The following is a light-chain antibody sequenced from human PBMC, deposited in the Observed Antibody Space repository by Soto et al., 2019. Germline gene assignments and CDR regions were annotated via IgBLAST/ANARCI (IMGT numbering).Light chain of an antibody. Sequence: TESPATLAASPGEGATLSCRASQGIGDTLAWYQHKPGQTPRLLIYDTSNRATGIPDRFRGSGSGTDFTLTISRLEPEDFAVYYCQQYGSSPLTFGGGTKVDI. CDR2: DTS. CDR3: QQYGSSPLT. V-gene: IGKV3-20*01. CDR1: QGIGDT. J-gene: IGKJ4*02.